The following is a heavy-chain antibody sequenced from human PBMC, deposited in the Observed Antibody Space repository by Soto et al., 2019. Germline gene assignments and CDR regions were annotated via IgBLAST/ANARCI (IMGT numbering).Heavy chain of an antibody. CDR3: ARFGNYNYYYGLDV. V-gene: IGHV3-66*01. CDR2: IYSGGST. Sequence: EVQLVESGGGLVQPGGSLRLSCAASGFTVSSNYMSWVRQAPGKGLEWVSVIYSGGSTYYADSVKGRFTISRDNSKNTLDIQMNSRRAEDMAVYYWARFGNYNYYYGLDVWGQGTTVTVSS. CDR1: GFTVSSNY. D-gene: IGHD3-10*01. J-gene: IGHJ6*02.